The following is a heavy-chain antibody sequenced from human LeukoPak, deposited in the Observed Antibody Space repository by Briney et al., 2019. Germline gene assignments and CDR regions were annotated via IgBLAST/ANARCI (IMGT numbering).Heavy chain of an antibody. Sequence: SETLSLTCTVSGGSITSIHYYWGWLRQPPGKGLEWIGNIYYFGSTYYNPSLRSRVTISVDTSKNQFSLKLSSVTAADTALYYCARMTCGGGTCWWFDPWGQGTLVTVSS. D-gene: IGHD2-15*01. V-gene: IGHV4-39*01. CDR3: ARMTCGGGTCWWFDP. CDR2: IYYFGST. J-gene: IGHJ5*02. CDR1: GGSITSIHYY.